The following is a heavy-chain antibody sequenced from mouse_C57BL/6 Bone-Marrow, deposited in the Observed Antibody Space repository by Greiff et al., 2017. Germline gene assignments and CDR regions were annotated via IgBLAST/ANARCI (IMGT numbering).Heavy chain of an antibody. CDR2: IYPRSGNT. D-gene: IGHD2-4*01. CDR3: ARSDYYDYDWFAY. CDR1: GYTFTSYG. J-gene: IGHJ3*01. V-gene: IGHV1-81*01. Sequence: QVQLQQSGAELARPGASVKLSCKASGYTFTSYGISWVKQRTGQGLEWIGEIYPRSGNTYYNEKFKGKATLTADKSSSTAYMALRSLTSEDSAVYFCARSDYYDYDWFAYWGQGTLVTVSA.